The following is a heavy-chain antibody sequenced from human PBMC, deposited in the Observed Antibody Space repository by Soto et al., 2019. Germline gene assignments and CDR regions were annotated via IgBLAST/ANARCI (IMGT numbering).Heavy chain of an antibody. J-gene: IGHJ4*02. CDR3: AREPLPYDFWSGYYDY. CDR2: ISSNGGST. D-gene: IGHD3-3*01. CDR1: GFTFSSYA. Sequence: GGSLRLSCAASGFTFSSYAMHWVRQAPGKGLEYVSAISSNGGSTYYANSVKGRFTISRDNSKNTLYLQMGSLRAEDMAVYYCAREPLPYDFWSGYYDYWGQGTLVTVSS. V-gene: IGHV3-64*01.